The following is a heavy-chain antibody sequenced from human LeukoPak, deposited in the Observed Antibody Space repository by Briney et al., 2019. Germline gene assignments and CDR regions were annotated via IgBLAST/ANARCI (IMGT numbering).Heavy chain of an antibody. CDR2: IYTSGST. CDR3: ARGRPFDI. Sequence: PSETLSLTCTVSGGSTNSGSYYWSWIRQPAGKGLEWIGRIYTSGSTNYNPSLKSRVTISVDTSKNQFSLKLSSVTAADTAVYYCARGRPFDIWGQGTMVTVSS. J-gene: IGHJ3*02. CDR1: GGSTNSGSYY. V-gene: IGHV4-61*02.